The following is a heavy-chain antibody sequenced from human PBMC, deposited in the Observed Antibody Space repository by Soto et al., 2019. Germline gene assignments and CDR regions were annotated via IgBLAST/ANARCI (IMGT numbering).Heavy chain of an antibody. CDR3: ARGWDSGLVMDPTYFDL. V-gene: IGHV4-59*01. D-gene: IGHD3-22*01. J-gene: IGHJ2*01. CDR1: GGSIDNFY. CDR2: IYYNGRT. Sequence: QVQLQESGPGLVKPSETLSLTCTVSGGSIDNFYWSWIRQPPGKGLEWIGNIYYNGRTDYNSSLKSQGTTSVDTSKNQFSLKLTSVPAADTAVYYCARGWDSGLVMDPTYFDLWGRGTLVTVSS.